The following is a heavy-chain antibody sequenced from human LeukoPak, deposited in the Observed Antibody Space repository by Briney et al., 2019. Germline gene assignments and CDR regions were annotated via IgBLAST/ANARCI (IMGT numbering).Heavy chain of an antibody. Sequence: SETLSLTCTVSGGSISSYYWSWIRQPAGKGLEWIGRIYTSGSTNYNPSLKSRVTMSVDTSKNQFSLKLSSVTAADTAVYYCAREVHMVRGVIITKYYYYYYMDVWGKGTTVTVSS. J-gene: IGHJ6*03. V-gene: IGHV4-4*07. CDR2: IYTSGST. CDR1: GGSISSYY. CDR3: AREVHMVRGVIITKYYYYYYMDV. D-gene: IGHD3-10*01.